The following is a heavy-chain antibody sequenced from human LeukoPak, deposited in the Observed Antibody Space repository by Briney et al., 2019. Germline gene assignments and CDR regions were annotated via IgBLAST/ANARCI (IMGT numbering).Heavy chain of an antibody. V-gene: IGHV3-30*02. CDR2: MRSDESST. J-gene: IGHJ4*02. CDR1: GFTFTKYG. CDR3: AKDAAGDTFFGS. D-gene: IGHD5-18*01. Sequence: GGSLRLSCAASGFTFTKYGMHWVRQAPDKGPEWVAFMRSDESSTHYADSVKGRFAISRDNSKNMLYLQMNRLRSEDTAIYYCAKDAAGDTFFGSWGQGVLVTVSS.